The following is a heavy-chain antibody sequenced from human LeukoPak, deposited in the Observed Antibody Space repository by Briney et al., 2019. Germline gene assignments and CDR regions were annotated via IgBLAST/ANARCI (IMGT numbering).Heavy chain of an antibody. J-gene: IGHJ4*02. CDR1: GYSISSGYY. CDR3: AIPYVGATTGFDY. V-gene: IGHV4-38-2*01. CDR2: IYHSGST. Sequence: PSETLSLICAVSGYSISSGYYWGWTRQPPGKGLEWIGSIYHSGSTYYNPSLKSRVTISVDTSKNHFYLQLCSLPAAASAVSSWAIPYVGATTGFDYWGQGTLVTVSS. D-gene: IGHD1-26*01.